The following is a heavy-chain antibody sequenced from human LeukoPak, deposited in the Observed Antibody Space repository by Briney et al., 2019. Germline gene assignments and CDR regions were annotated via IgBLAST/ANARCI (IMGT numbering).Heavy chain of an antibody. J-gene: IGHJ4*02. CDR3: ARDRGYSGYDPLFDY. CDR2: ISSNGGST. CDR1: GFTFSSYA. Sequence: PGGSLRFSCAASGFTFSSYAMHWVRQAPGKGLEYVSAISSNGGSTYYADSVKGRFTISRDNSKNTLYLQMGSLRAEDMAVYYCARDRGYSGYDPLFDYWGQGTLVTVSS. V-gene: IGHV3-64*02. D-gene: IGHD5-12*01.